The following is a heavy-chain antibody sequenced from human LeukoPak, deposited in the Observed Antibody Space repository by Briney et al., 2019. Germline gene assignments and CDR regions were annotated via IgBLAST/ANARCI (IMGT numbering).Heavy chain of an antibody. D-gene: IGHD3-22*01. V-gene: IGHV3-23*01. Sequence: GGSLRLSCSASEFTFGSYAMTWVRQAPGKGLEWVSSISGSGDATYYADSVKGRSTSSRDNPRDTLYLQMNSLRAEDTAVYFCARSFRPYGSSGYYSWDYWGQGTLVTVSS. J-gene: IGHJ4*02. CDR3: ARSFRPYGSSGYYSWDY. CDR2: ISGSGDAT. CDR1: EFTFGSYA.